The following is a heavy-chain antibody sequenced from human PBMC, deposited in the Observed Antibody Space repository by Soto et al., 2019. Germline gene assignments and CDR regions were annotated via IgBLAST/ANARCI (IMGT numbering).Heavy chain of an antibody. CDR1: GFTFSSYA. CDR3: VKDQDTVPFDY. CDR2: ISTNGGKT. D-gene: IGHD5-18*01. Sequence: PGGSLRLSCSASGFTFSSYAMHWVRQAPGKGLEYVSAISTNGGKTYYADSVKGRFTISRDNSRNTLYLQMSSLRAEDTAVYYCVKDQDTVPFDYWGQGTLVTVSS. J-gene: IGHJ4*02. V-gene: IGHV3-64D*06.